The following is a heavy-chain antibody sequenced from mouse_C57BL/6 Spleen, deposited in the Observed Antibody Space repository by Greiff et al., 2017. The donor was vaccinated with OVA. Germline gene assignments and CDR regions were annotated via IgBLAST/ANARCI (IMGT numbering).Heavy chain of an antibody. CDR2: IDPSDSDT. V-gene: IGHV1-52*01. Sequence: QVQLQQPGAELVRPGSSVKLSCKASGYTFTSYWMHWVKQRPIQGLEWIGNIDPSDSDTHYNQKFKDKATLTVDKSSSTAYMQLSSLTSEDSAVYYCARVTTVVAGFDYWGQGTTLTVSS. J-gene: IGHJ2*01. CDR1: GYTFTSYW. CDR3: ARVTTVVAGFDY. D-gene: IGHD1-1*01.